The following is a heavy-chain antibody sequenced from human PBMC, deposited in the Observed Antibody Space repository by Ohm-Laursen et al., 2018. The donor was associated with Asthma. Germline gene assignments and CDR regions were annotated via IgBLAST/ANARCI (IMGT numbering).Heavy chain of an antibody. J-gene: IGHJ4*02. CDR2: ISSSGGTT. CDR1: GFTFSSYA. Sequence: GSLRLSCAASGFTFSSYAMTWVRQAPGKGLEWVSVISSSGGTTYYADSVKGRFTISRDNSKNTLYLQMNSLRAEDTAVYYCAKARLTVSSGWYGDDYWGQGSLVTVSS. V-gene: IGHV3-23*01. CDR3: AKARLTVSSGWYGDDY. D-gene: IGHD6-19*01.